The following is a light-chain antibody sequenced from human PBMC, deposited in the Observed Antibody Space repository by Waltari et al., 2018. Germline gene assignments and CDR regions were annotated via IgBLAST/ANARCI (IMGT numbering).Light chain of an antibody. CDR3: QHYSNWPLT. Sequence: EIVLTQSPGTLSLSPGDRATLSCRASQSVRSNYLAWYQQKPGQAPRLLIYGASTRATGIPARFSGSGSGTEFTLSISSLQSEDFAVYYCQHYSNWPLTFGGGTKVEIK. CDR1: QSVRSN. V-gene: IGKV3-15*01. CDR2: GAS. J-gene: IGKJ4*01.